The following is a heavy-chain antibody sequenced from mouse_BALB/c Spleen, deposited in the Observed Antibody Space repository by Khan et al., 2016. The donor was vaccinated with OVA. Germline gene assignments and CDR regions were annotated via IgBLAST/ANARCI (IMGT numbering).Heavy chain of an antibody. CDR1: GFTFSTYG. CDR3: VRLAYYCDREGFAY. Sequence: DVHLVESGGDLVEPGGSLKLSCAASGFTFSTYGMSWVRQTPDKRLEWVATISTGGHYTYYPDSVRGRFTISIDNATNTLNMQMTSLKSEDTAMFYCVRLAYYCDREGFAYWGQGTLVTVSS. V-gene: IGHV5-6*01. D-gene: IGHD1-1*01. CDR2: ISTGGHYT. J-gene: IGHJ3*01.